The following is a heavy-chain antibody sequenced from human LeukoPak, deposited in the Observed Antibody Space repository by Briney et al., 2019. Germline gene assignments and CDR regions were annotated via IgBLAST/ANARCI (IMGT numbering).Heavy chain of an antibody. CDR3: ARGRVVGATIDY. CDR2: IYYSGGT. J-gene: IGHJ4*02. V-gene: IGHV4-31*03. CDR1: GGSISSGGYY. D-gene: IGHD1-26*01. Sequence: SETLSLTCTVSGGSISSGGYYWSWIRQHPGKGLEWIGYIYYSGGTYYNPSLKSRVTISVDTSKNQFSLKLSSVTAADTAVYYCARGRVVGATIDYWGQGTLVTVSP.